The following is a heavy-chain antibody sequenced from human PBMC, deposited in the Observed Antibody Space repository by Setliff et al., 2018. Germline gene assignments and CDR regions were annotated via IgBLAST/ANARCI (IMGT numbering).Heavy chain of an antibody. Sequence: KASETLSLTCNVYGGSFDTYYWSWIRQPPGKGLEWFGEINHSGSGDYNPSFKGRVTISVDTSKKQFSLTLTSVTAADTALYYCRQAVVGRDVFDIWGQGTVVTVSS. CDR1: GGSFDTYY. CDR3: RQAVVGRDVFDI. D-gene: IGHD1-1*01. CDR2: INHSGSG. J-gene: IGHJ3*02. V-gene: IGHV4-34*01.